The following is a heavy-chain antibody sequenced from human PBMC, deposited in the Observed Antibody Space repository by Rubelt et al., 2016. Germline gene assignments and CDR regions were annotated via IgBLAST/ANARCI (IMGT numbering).Heavy chain of an antibody. CDR3: AEHGVDQKIYGQFDY. D-gene: IGHD3-10*01. J-gene: IGHJ4*02. V-gene: IGHV3-23*01. Sequence: GGGVVQPGRSLRLSCAASGFSFRNFGMHWVRQAPGKGLEWVSDMTGSDNTFYADSVKGRFTISRDNSKNTLYLQMNSLRAEDTAVYYYAEHGVDQKIYGQFDYWGQGTLVTVSS. CDR1: GFSFRNFG. CDR2: MTGSDNT.